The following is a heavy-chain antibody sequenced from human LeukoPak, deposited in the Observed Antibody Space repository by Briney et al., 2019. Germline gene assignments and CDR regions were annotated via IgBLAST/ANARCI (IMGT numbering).Heavy chain of an antibody. Sequence: ASVKVSCKASGYTFTGYYMHWVRQAPGQGLEWIGWVTPNSGGTNYAQRFQGRVTMTRDTSIRTAYMELNRLRSNDTAVYYCAREAYGSGSFRTDYYYMYGWGKGTTVTISS. CDR2: VTPNSGGT. CDR3: AREAYGSGSFRTDYYYMYG. CDR1: GYTFTGYY. D-gene: IGHD3-10*01. J-gene: IGHJ6*03. V-gene: IGHV1-2*02.